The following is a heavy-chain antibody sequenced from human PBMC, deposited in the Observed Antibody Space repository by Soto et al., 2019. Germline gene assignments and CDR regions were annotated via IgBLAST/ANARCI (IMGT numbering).Heavy chain of an antibody. V-gene: IGHV3-7*01. CDR1: GFTFSSYW. Sequence: GGSLRLSCAASGFTFSSYWMSWVRQAPGKGLEWVANIKQDGSEKYYVDSVKGRFTISRDNAKNSLYLQMNSLRAEDTAVYYCARPGEPTYYDFWSGYYQGWFYYMDVWGKGTTVTVSS. D-gene: IGHD3-3*01. J-gene: IGHJ6*03. CDR3: ARPGEPTYYDFWSGYYQGWFYYMDV. CDR2: IKQDGSEK.